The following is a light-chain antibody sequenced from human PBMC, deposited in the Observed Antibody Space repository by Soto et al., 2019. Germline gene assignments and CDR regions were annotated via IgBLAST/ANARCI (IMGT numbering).Light chain of an antibody. Sequence: EIVLTQSPDTLSLSPGERATLSCRASQSMSTNYLAWYQQKPGQAPKLLIYSAPNRVTGTPDRFSGSGSGTDFTLTISRLEPEDFALYYCQQYGRTFGQGTRLEIK. CDR1: QSMSTNY. J-gene: IGKJ5*01. V-gene: IGKV3-20*01. CDR2: SAP. CDR3: QQYGRT.